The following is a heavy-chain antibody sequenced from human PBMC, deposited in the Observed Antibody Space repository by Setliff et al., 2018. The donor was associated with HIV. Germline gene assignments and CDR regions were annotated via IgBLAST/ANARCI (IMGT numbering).Heavy chain of an antibody. CDR1: GGSISAYY. V-gene: IGHV4-59*01. CDR2: NSYSGGT. CDR3: ARGSYFNFWSQYMDV. Sequence: SETLSLTCTLSGGSISAYYWSWVRQSPGKGLEWIGYNSYSGGTNYNPSLKGRATISVVSSKNQFSLKLTSVTAADTAVYYCARGSYFNFWSQYMDVWGKGTTVTVSS. J-gene: IGHJ6*03. D-gene: IGHD3-3*01.